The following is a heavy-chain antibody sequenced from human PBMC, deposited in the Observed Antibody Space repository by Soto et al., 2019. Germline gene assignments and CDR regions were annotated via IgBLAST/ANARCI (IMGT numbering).Heavy chain of an antibody. CDR1: GGSISSYY. Sequence: KHSETLSLTCTVSGGSISSYYWSWIRQPPGKGLEWIGYIYYSGSTNYNPSLKSRVTISVDTSKNQFSLKLSSVTAADTAVYYCARDRAAAGTNHFDYWGQGTLVTVSS. CDR2: IYYSGST. D-gene: IGHD6-13*01. CDR3: ARDRAAAGTNHFDY. J-gene: IGHJ4*02. V-gene: IGHV4-59*01.